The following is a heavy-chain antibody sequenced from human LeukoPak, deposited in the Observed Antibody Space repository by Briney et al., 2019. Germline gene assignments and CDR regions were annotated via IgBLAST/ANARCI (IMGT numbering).Heavy chain of an antibody. CDR2: ISWNSGSI. CDR3: AKASGGSYYTNWFDP. J-gene: IGHJ5*02. V-gene: IGHV3-9*01. Sequence: PGGSLRLSCAASGFTLDDYAMHWVRQAPGKGLELVSGISWNSGSIGYADSVKGRFTISRDNAKNSLYLQMNSLRAEDTALYYCAKASGGSYYTNWFDPWGQGTLVTVSS. D-gene: IGHD1-26*01. CDR1: GFTLDDYA.